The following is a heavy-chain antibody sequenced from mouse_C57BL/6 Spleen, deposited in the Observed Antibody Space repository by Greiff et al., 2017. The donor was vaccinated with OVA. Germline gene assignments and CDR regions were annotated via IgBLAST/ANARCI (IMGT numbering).Heavy chain of an antibody. CDR2: INPSTGGT. Sequence: EVKLVESGPELVKPGASVKISCKASGYSFTGYYMNWVKQSPEKSLEWIGEINPSTGGTTYNQKFKAKATLTVDKSSSTAYMQLKSLTSEDSAVYYCAKFYEDYFDYWGQGTTLTVSS. D-gene: IGHD2-3*01. J-gene: IGHJ2*01. CDR1: GYSFTGYY. V-gene: IGHV1-42*01. CDR3: AKFYEDYFDY.